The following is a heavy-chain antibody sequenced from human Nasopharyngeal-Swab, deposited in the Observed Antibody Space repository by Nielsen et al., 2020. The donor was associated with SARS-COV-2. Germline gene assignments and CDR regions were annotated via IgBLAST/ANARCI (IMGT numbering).Heavy chain of an antibody. CDR3: AAFQGGYSYGYIH. V-gene: IGHV4-59*01. CDR2: IYYNGST. D-gene: IGHD5-18*01. CDR1: GGSISSYY. Sequence: SETLSLTCTVSGGSISSYYWNWIRQPPGKGLEWIGYIYYNGSTNYNPSLKSRITISVDTSENQFSLKLSSVTAADTAVYYCAAFQGGYSYGYIHWGQGTLVTVSS. J-gene: IGHJ4*02.